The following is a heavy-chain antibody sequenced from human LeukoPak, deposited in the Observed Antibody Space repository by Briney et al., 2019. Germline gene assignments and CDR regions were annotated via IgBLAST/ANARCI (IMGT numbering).Heavy chain of an antibody. CDR1: GFTFGDYA. Sequence: GGSLGLSCTASGFTFGDYAMSWIRQAPGKGLEWVGFIRSKAYGETADYAASVKGRFTISRDDSKAIAYLQMNNLKTEDTAVYHCTRDRGAYNLYDYWGQGTLVTVSS. CDR2: IRSKAYGETA. V-gene: IGHV3-49*03. CDR3: TRDRGAYNLYDY. D-gene: IGHD1-1*01. J-gene: IGHJ4*02.